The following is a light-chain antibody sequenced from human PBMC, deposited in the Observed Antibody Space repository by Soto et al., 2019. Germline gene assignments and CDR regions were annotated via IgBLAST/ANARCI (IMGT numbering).Light chain of an antibody. Sequence: QSVLTQPPSVSGAPGRRVTISCTGSSSNIGAGYDVHWYQQHPGTAPKLLIYGYTYRPSGVPDRFSGSKSGASASLAITGLQAEDEADYYCQSYDSSLSGSVFGGGTKLTVL. CDR1: SSNIGAGYD. CDR3: QSYDSSLSGSV. V-gene: IGLV1-40*01. J-gene: IGLJ3*02. CDR2: GYT.